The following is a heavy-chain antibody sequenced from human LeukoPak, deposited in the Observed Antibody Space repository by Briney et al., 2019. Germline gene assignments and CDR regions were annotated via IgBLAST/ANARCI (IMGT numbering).Heavy chain of an antibody. J-gene: IGHJ4*02. CDR1: GGSISSTTYY. CDR3: ARGRPHGNDY. Sequence: SETLSLTCTVSGGSISSTTYYWGWIRQPPGKGLEWIGSMSYRGSTYYNPSLKSRVTISVDTTKNQFSLRLNSLTAADTAVYYCARGRPHGNDYWGQGTLVTVSS. V-gene: IGHV4-39*01. D-gene: IGHD4-23*01. CDR2: MSYRGST.